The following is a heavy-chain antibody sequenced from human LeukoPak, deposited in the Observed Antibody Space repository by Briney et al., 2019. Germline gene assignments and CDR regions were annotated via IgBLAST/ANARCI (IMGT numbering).Heavy chain of an antibody. CDR2: ISGSGGSK. D-gene: IGHD2-2*01. J-gene: IGHJ5*02. Sequence: PGGSLRLSCAASGFTFSSYGMSWVRQAPGKGLELVSGISGSGGSKYYAESVKGRFTISRDNSKNTLYLQMNSLRAEDTAVYYCARENRAVVLPSNWFDPWGQGTLVTISS. V-gene: IGHV3-23*01. CDR1: GFTFSSYG. CDR3: ARENRAVVLPSNWFDP.